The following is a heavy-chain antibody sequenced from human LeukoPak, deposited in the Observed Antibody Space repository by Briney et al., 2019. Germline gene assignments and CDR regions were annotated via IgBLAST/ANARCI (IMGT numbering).Heavy chain of an antibody. D-gene: IGHD1-1*01. CDR3: ASWRGAERNPFDY. CDR2: IYYSGST. Sequence: PSETLSLTCTVSGGSISSYYWSWIRQPPGKGLEWIGYIYYSGSTYYNPSLKSRVTISVDTSKNQFSLKLSSVTAADTAVYYCASWRGAERNPFDYWGQGTLVTVSS. J-gene: IGHJ4*02. V-gene: IGHV4-59*12. CDR1: GGSISSYY.